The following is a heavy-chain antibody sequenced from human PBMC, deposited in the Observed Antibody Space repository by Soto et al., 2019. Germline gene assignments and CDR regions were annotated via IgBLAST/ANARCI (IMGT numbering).Heavy chain of an antibody. V-gene: IGHV5-51*01. J-gene: IGHJ4*02. CDR3: ARHKSQSIAVAPFDY. D-gene: IGHD6-19*01. Sequence: EVQLVQSGAEVKKPGESLKISCKGSGYSFPNYWIGWVRQMPGKGLALMGIIYPGDSDTTYSPSFQGQVTISADKSISTAYLQWSSLKASDTAMYYCARHKSQSIAVAPFDYWGQGTLVTVSS. CDR1: GYSFPNYW. CDR2: IYPGDSDT.